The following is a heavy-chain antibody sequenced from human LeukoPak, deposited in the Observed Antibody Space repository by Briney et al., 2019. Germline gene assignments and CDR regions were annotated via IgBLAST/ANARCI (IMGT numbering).Heavy chain of an antibody. CDR3: ARRAYYYDSSGSDLGAFDI. Sequence: GESLKISCKGSGYSFTSYWIGWVRQMPGKGLEWMGIIYPGDSDTRYSPSFQGQVTISADKSISTAYLQWGSLKASDTATYYCARRAYYYDSSGSDLGAFDIWGQGTMVTVSS. CDR1: GYSFTSYW. V-gene: IGHV5-51*01. CDR2: IYPGDSDT. D-gene: IGHD3-22*01. J-gene: IGHJ3*02.